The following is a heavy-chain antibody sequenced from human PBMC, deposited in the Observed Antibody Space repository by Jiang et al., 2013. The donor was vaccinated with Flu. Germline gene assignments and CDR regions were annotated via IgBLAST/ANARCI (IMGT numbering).Heavy chain of an antibody. V-gene: IGHV3-30*03. Sequence: RLSCVASGFSFSSHAVHWVRQAPGKGLEWVAAISYDGTHKHFGDSVKGRFTISRDNSKNTVFLQMNSLRAEDTAVYYCARDVGDGYFNRDLGYSYSGMDVWGQGTTVTV. J-gene: IGHJ6*02. D-gene: IGHD5-24*01. CDR2: ISYDGTHK. CDR3: ARDVGDGYFNRDLGYSYSGMDV. CDR1: GFSFSSHA.